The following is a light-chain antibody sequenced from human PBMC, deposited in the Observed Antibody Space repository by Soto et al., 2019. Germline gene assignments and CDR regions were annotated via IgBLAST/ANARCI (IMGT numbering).Light chain of an antibody. Sequence: QSALTQPASVSGSPGQSITISCTGTSSDVGGYNYVSWYQQHPGKGPKLMIYDVSNRPSGVSNRFSGSKSGNTASLTISGLQAEDEADYYCRSYTSSSTDVFGTGTKLTVL. CDR3: RSYTSSSTDV. CDR1: SSDVGGYNY. CDR2: DVS. V-gene: IGLV2-14*01. J-gene: IGLJ1*01.